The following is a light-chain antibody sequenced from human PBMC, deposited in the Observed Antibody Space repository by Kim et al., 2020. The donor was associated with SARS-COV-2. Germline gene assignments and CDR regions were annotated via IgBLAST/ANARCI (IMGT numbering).Light chain of an antibody. Sequence: ASGGDRLTLSCRASQDIANSVAWYQQKPGKVPKVLIYAASTLQSGVPSRFSGSGSGTEFTLTIGSLQTEDVATYYCQKYNSAPWTFGPGTKVDIK. CDR3: QKYNSAPWT. CDR2: AAS. CDR1: QDIANS. V-gene: IGKV1-27*01. J-gene: IGKJ1*01.